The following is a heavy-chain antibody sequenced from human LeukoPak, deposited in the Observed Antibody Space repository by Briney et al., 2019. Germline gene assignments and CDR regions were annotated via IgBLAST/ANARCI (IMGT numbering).Heavy chain of an antibody. J-gene: IGHJ5*02. CDR2: IYYSGST. V-gene: IGHV4-34*01. Sequence: PSETLSLTCAVYGGSFSGYYWSWIRQPPGKGLEWIGSIYYSGSTYYNPSLKSRVTISVDTSKNQFSLKLSSVTAADTAVYYCARANIGGYSSSNWFDPWGQGTLVTVSS. CDR3: ARANIGGYSSSNWFDP. D-gene: IGHD6-19*01. CDR1: GGSFSGYY.